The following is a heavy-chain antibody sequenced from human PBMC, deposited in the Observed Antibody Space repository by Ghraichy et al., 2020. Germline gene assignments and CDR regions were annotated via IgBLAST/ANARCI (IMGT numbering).Heavy chain of an antibody. V-gene: IGHV3-7*01. CDR1: GFTFSAYW. CDR2: IKDDGSDK. J-gene: IGHJ4*02. Sequence: LSLTCAASGFTFSAYWMNWVRQAPGKGLEWVANIKDDGSDKYYVDSVKGRFAISRDNAKNSLYLQMNSPRAEDTAVYYCASLNWRMDNFDQWGQGTLVTVSS. CDR3: ASLNWRMDNFDQ. D-gene: IGHD1-1*01.